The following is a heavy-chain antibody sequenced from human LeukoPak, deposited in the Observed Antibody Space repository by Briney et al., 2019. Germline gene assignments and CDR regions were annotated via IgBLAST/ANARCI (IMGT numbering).Heavy chain of an antibody. J-gene: IGHJ3*01. CDR2: IKSDGSTT. V-gene: IGHV3-74*01. D-gene: IGHD3-9*01. CDR1: GFTFSKYW. Sequence: GGSLRLSCAASGFTFSKYWMHWVRQAPGKGLVWVSRIKSDGSTTNYADSVKGRFTISRDNAKNTVYLQMNSLRDEDTAVYYCARGWVSSDISTNWGQGTMVTVSS. CDR3: ARGWVSSDISTN.